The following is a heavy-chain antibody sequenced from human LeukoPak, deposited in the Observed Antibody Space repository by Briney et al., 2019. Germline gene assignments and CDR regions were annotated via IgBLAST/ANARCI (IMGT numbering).Heavy chain of an antibody. CDR1: GFTFTSYA. CDR2: ISGIDRGT. CDR3: AKDSDYYYYMDV. Sequence: GGSLRLSCAASGFTFTSYAMSWVRQAPGKGLEWVSAISGIDRGTYYADSVKGRFTISRDNSKNTLSLQMNSLRAEDTAVYYCAKDSDYYYYMDVWGKGTTVTVSS. V-gene: IGHV3-23*01. J-gene: IGHJ6*03.